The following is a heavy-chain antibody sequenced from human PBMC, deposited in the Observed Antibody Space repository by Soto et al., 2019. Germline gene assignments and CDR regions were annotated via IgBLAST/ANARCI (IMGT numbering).Heavy chain of an antibody. J-gene: IGHJ4*02. CDR1: GRTFSSYA. CDR3: ASAGGERHTVGVDY. CDR2: IIPIFGTA. V-gene: IGHV1-69*13. D-gene: IGHD3-16*01. Sequence: ASVKVSCKASGRTFSSYAISWVRQAPGQGIEWMGGIIPIFGTANYAQKFQGRVTITADESTSTAYMELSSLRSEDTAVYYCASAGGERHTVGVDYWGQGTLVTVSS.